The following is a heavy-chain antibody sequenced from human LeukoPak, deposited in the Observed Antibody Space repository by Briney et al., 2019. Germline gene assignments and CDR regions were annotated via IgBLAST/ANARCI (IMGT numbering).Heavy chain of an antibody. CDR3: AKGGYVWGSYDLNWFDP. D-gene: IGHD3-16*01. V-gene: IGHV3-23*01. CDR2: ISGSGGST. J-gene: IGHJ5*02. Sequence: GGSLRLSCAASGFTFSSYAMSWVRQAPGKGLEWVSAISGSGGSTYYADSVKGRFTISRDNSKNTLYLQMNSLRAEDTAVYYCAKGGYVWGSYDLNWFDPWAREPWSPSPQ. CDR1: GFTFSSYA.